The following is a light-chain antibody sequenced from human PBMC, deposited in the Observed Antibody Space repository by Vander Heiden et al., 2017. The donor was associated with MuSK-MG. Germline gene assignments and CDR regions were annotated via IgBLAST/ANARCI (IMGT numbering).Light chain of an antibody. J-gene: IGLJ1*01. CDR2: GVT. Sequence: QSALTQPASVSGSPGQSITIPCTGTTSDVGGSRHVSWYQHYPGKTPKFIFFGVTNRPSGVSDRFSASKSGNTASLPTSGLQVEDEADYYCAQYIGNIALVFGSGTKLTVL. CDR1: TSDVGGSRH. CDR3: AQYIGNIALV. V-gene: IGLV2-14*01.